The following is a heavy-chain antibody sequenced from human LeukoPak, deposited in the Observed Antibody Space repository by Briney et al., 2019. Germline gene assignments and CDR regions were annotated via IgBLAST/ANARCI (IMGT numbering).Heavy chain of an antibody. Sequence: GASVKVSCKASGYTFTSYYMHWVRQAPGQGLEWMGIINPSGGSTSYAQKFQGRVTMTRDTPTSTVYMELSSLRSEDTAVYYCARAPGIAVAGPYYYYYGMDVWGQGTTVTVSS. CDR2: INPSGGST. D-gene: IGHD6-19*01. J-gene: IGHJ6*02. CDR3: ARAPGIAVAGPYYYYYGMDV. V-gene: IGHV1-46*01. CDR1: GYTFTSYY.